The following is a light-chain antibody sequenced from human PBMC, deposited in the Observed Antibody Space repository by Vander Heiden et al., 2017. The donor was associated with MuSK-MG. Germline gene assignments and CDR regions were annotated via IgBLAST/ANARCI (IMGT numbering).Light chain of an antibody. V-gene: IGKV1-39*01. J-gene: IGKJ2*01. CDR2: AAS. CDR1: QSISTY. CDR3: QQSYSSLRT. Sequence: DIQMTQSPSSLSASVGDRVTITFRASQSISTYLNWYQQKPRKAPKLLIYAASTLQSGVPSRFSGSGSGTDFTLTISSLQPEDFATYYCQQSYSSLRTFGQGTKLEIK.